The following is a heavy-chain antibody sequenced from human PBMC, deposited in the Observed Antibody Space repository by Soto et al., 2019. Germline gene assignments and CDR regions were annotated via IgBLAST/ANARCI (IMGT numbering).Heavy chain of an antibody. J-gene: IGHJ4*02. CDR1: GGTFSSYA. CDR2: IVPIVDTS. D-gene: IGHD5-12*01. Sequence: QVQLVQSGAEVRQPASSVKVSCKTSGGTFSSYAISWVRQAPGQGLEWMGGIVPIVDTSTYAQKFQGRVTITADESTSKVYMELSSLRSDDTAVYYCVRVVAIPGYPDNWGQGTLVTVSS. V-gene: IGHV1-69*12. CDR3: VRVVAIPGYPDN.